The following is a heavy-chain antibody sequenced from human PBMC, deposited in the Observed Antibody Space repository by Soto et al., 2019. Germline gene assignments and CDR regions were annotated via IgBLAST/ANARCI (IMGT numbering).Heavy chain of an antibody. CDR2: ISYDGSNK. CDR3: ASAGYCSGGSCYSERGYYYYGMDV. J-gene: IGHJ6*02. D-gene: IGHD2-15*01. Sequence: GRSLRLSCAASGFTFSSYAMHWVRQAPGKGLEWVAVISYDGSNKYYADSVKGRFTISRDNSKNTLYLQMNSLRAEDTAVYYCASAGYCSGGSCYSERGYYYYGMDVWGQGTTVTVSS. V-gene: IGHV3-30-3*01. CDR1: GFTFSSYA.